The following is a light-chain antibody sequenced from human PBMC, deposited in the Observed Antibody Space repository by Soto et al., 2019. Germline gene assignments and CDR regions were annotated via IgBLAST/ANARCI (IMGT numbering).Light chain of an antibody. Sequence: QSVLTQPASVSGSPGQSITISCTGTSSDVGGYNYVSWYQQLPGKAPKVMIYEVSNRPSGVSSRFSGSKSGNTASLAISGLQAEDEADYYCSSYTSSSTWVFGGGTKVTVL. CDR3: SSYTSSSTWV. V-gene: IGLV2-14*01. CDR2: EVS. J-gene: IGLJ3*02. CDR1: SSDVGGYNY.